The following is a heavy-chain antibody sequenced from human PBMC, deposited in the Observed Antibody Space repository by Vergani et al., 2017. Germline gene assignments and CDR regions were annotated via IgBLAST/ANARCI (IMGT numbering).Heavy chain of an antibody. D-gene: IGHD3-10*01. CDR3: AKVQGITMVRGVSDNFDY. V-gene: IGHV3-30-3*02. CDR2: ISYDGSNK. CDR1: GFTFGDYA. Sequence: VQLVESGGGLVQPGRSLRLSCTASGFTFGDYAMHWVRQAPGKGLEWVAVISYDGSNKYYADSVKGRFTISRDNSKNTLYLQMNSLRAEDTAVYYCAKVQGITMVRGVSDNFDYWGQGTLVTVSS. J-gene: IGHJ4*02.